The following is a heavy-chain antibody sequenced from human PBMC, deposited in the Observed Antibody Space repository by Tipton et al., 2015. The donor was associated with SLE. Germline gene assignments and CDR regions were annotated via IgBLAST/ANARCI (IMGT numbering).Heavy chain of an antibody. D-gene: IGHD6-13*01. CDR3: AKDGAGTCFQH. CDR1: GFTFSSYA. CDR2: IYSGGST. V-gene: IGHV3-23*03. J-gene: IGHJ1*01. Sequence: GSLRLSCAASGFTFSSYAMSWVRQAPGKGLEWVSVIYSGGSTYYADSVKGRFTFSRDDSKNTLYLQMNSLRAEDTAVYYCAKDGAGTCFQHWDQGTLVSVSS.